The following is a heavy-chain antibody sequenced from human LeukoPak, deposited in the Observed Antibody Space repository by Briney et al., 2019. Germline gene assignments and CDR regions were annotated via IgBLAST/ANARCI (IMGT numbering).Heavy chain of an antibody. CDR1: GGSISTYY. D-gene: IGHD3-16*02. CDR3: ARRRDYVWGSYRYAFDI. Sequence: SETLSLTCTVSGGSISTYYWSWIRQPPGKGLEWIGYISYSGSTNYNPSLKSRVTMSLGTSKNQFSLKLSSVTAADTAVYYCARRRDYVWGSYRYAFDIWGQGTMVTVSS. CDR2: ISYSGST. V-gene: IGHV4-59*01. J-gene: IGHJ3*02.